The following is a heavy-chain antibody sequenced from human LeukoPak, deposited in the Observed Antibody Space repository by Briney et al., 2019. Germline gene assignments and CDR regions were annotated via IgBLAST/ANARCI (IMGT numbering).Heavy chain of an antibody. CDR3: ARTGGYYDSSGYPN. CDR2: INPNSGGT. D-gene: IGHD3-22*01. Sequence: ASVTVSCKASGYTFTGYYMHWVRQAPGQGLEWMGWINPNSGGTNYAQKFQGRVTMTRDTSISTAYMELSRLRSDDTAVYYCARTGGYYDSSGYPNWGQGTLVTVSS. CDR1: GYTFTGYY. V-gene: IGHV1-2*02. J-gene: IGHJ4*02.